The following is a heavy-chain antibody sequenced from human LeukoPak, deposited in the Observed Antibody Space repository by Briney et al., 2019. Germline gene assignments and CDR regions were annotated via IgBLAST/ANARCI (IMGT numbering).Heavy chain of an antibody. CDR1: GFTFCSFG. Sequence: RGSLRLSCAASGFTFCSFGMNWVRQAPGRGLEWGSYISSSGNAIYYAESVKGRFTISRDNARNSLYLQMDSLRVEDTAVYYCARAPLEIVGIDYWGQGTLVTVSS. CDR2: ISSSGNAI. CDR3: ARAPLEIVGIDY. V-gene: IGHV3-48*01. D-gene: IGHD1-26*01. J-gene: IGHJ4*02.